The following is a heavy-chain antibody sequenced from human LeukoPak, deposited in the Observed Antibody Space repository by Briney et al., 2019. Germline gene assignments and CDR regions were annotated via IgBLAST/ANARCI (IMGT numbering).Heavy chain of an antibody. Sequence: PSETLSLICTVSGVPHCRLYWLWIRPPPGKGLEWMGYIYYSGSTNYTPSLKSRVTISVDTSKNPFSLKVSSVTAAHTVVFLCERAGYCSSISCPLTPPSWFAPWGEGDLVSASS. D-gene: IGHD2-2*01. CDR1: GVPHCRLY. V-gene: IGHV4-59*11. CDR2: IYYSGST. CDR3: ERAGYCSSISCPLTPPSWFAP. J-gene: IGHJ5*02.